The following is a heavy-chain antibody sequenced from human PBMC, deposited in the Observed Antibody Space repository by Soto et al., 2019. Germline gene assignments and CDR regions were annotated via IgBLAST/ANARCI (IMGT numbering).Heavy chain of an antibody. Sequence: PSETLSLTCTVSGASISVHIYYWTWIRQPPGKGLEWIGSSYYSGTTYFNPSLKSRATISVDTSKNQFSLRLTSVTAADTAIYYCTRRYNWNDKYFDPWGPGALVTFSS. CDR3: TRRYNWNDKYFDP. CDR1: GASISVHIYY. D-gene: IGHD1-20*01. CDR2: SYYSGTT. J-gene: IGHJ5*02. V-gene: IGHV4-39*01.